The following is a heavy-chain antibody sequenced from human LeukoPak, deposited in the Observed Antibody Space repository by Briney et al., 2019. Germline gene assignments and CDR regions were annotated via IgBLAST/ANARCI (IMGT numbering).Heavy chain of an antibody. CDR2: ISAYNGNT. J-gene: IGHJ4*02. D-gene: IGHD3-10*01. Sequence: GASVKVSCKASGHTFTSYGISWVRQAPGQGLEWMGWISAYNGNTNYAQKLQGRVTMTTDTSTSTAYMELRSLRSDDTAVYYCARVTGNYGSGSYGDYWGQGTLVTVSS. CDR1: GHTFTSYG. V-gene: IGHV1-18*01. CDR3: ARVTGNYGSGSYGDY.